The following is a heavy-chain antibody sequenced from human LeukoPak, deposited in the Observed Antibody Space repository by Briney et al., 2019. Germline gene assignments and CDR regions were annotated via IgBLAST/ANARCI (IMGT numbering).Heavy chain of an antibody. CDR1: GFTFSSYA. CDR2: IKQDGSEK. CDR3: ARGNYYFDY. J-gene: IGHJ4*02. Sequence: RPGGSLRLSCAASGFTFSSYAMSWVRQAPGKGLEWVANIKQDGSEKYYVDSVKGRFTISRDNAKNSLYLQMNSLRAEDTAVYYCARGNYYFDYWGQGTLVTVSS. V-gene: IGHV3-7*03. D-gene: IGHD4-11*01.